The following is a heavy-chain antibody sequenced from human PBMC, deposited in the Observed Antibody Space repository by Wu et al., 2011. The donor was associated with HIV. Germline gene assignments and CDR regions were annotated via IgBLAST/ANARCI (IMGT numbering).Heavy chain of an antibody. Sequence: QVHLVQSGAEVKKPGSSVKVSCKVSGDTFNNHAITWVRQAPGQGLDWMGGIITMFGTTNYPQRFQGRVTVSADESKTTAYMELRDLSSDDTAIYYCALHTVMAPSWFDSWGQGTLVIVSS. CDR1: GDTFNNHA. J-gene: IGHJ5*01. CDR2: IITMFGTT. CDR3: ALHTVMAPSWFDS. D-gene: IGHD4-11*01. V-gene: IGHV1-69*12.